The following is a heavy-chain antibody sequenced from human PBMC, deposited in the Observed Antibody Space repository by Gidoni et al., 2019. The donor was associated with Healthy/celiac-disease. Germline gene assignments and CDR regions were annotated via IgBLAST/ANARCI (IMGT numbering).Heavy chain of an antibody. Sequence: QVQLVESGGGVVQPGRSLRLSCAASGFTFSSYGMHWVRQAPGKGLEWVAVISYDGSNKYYADSVKGRFTISRDNSKNTLYLQMNSLRAEDTAVYYCAKFGGADDYWGQGTLVTVCS. CDR2: ISYDGSNK. J-gene: IGHJ4*02. D-gene: IGHD3-3*01. V-gene: IGHV3-30*18. CDR1: GFTFSSYG. CDR3: AKFGGADDY.